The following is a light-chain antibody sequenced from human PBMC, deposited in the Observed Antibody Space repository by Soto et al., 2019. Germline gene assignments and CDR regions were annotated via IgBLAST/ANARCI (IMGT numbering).Light chain of an antibody. J-gene: IGKJ5*01. CDR2: AAS. CDR3: QQANTFPST. Sequence: DIQMTQSPSSVSASVGDRVTITCRASQSFTTWLAWYQQKPGEAPKPLIYAASSLQSGVPSRFSGSGSGTDFTLTISSLQPEDFATYFCQQANTFPSTFGQGTRLEIK. V-gene: IGKV1-12*02. CDR1: QSFTTW.